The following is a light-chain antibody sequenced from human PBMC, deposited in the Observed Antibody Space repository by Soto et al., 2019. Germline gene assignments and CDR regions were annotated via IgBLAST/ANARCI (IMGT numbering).Light chain of an antibody. Sequence: QAVVTQPASVSGSPGQSITISCTGTSSDFGNYNLVSWYQQHPGKVPKLILFEVNKRPSGVSGRFSGSKSGNTASLTISGLQAEDEADYYCCSFTSSSNVVFGGGTQLTVL. CDR1: SSDFGNYNL. J-gene: IGLJ2*01. CDR2: EVN. CDR3: CSFTSSSNVV. V-gene: IGLV2-14*02.